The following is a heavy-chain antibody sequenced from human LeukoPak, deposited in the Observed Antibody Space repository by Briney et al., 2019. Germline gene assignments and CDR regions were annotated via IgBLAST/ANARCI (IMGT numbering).Heavy chain of an antibody. CDR2: INHSGST. D-gene: IGHD7-27*01. CDR1: GGSFSGYY. V-gene: IGHV4-34*01. CDR3: ARSNWDTYYFDY. Sequence: KPSETLSLTCAVYGGSFSGYYWSWIRQPPGKGLEWIGEINHSGSTNYNASLKSRVTISVDTSKNQLSLKLSSVTAADTAVYYCARSNWDTYYFDYWGQGTLVTVSS. J-gene: IGHJ4*02.